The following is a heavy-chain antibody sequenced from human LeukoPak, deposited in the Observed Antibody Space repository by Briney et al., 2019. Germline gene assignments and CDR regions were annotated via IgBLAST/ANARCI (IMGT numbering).Heavy chain of an antibody. J-gene: IGHJ4*02. CDR2: ISSSGSTI. CDR1: GFTFSDYY. CDR3: ARVGGHCSGGSCYSPSPNFDY. D-gene: IGHD2-15*01. V-gene: IGHV3-11*04. Sequence: GGSLRLSCAASGFTFSDYYMSWIRQAPGKGLEWVSYISSSGSTIYHADSVKGRFTISRDNAKNSLCLQMNSLRVEDTAVYYCARVGGHCSGGSCYSPSPNFDYWGQGTLVTVSS.